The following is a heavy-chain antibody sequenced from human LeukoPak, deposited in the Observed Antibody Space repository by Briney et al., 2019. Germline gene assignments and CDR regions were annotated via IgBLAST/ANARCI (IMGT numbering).Heavy chain of an antibody. CDR3: ARSSGWSIRDYFDY. CDR2: ISAYNGNT. D-gene: IGHD6-19*01. V-gene: IGHV1-18*04. J-gene: IGHJ4*02. CDR1: GYTFTGYG. Sequence: APVKVSCKASGYTFTGYGISWVRQAPGQGLEWMGWISAYNGNTNYAQKLQGRVTMTTDTSTSTAYMELRSLRSDDTAVYYCARSSGWSIRDYFDYWGQGTLVTVSS.